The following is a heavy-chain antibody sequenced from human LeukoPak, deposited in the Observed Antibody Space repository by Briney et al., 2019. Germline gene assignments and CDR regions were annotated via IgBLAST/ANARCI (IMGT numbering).Heavy chain of an antibody. D-gene: IGHD6-19*01. CDR1: GFTFSSYG. CDR3: AKDRRSSGWNAAPGY. J-gene: IGHJ4*02. V-gene: IGHV3-30*02. Sequence: GGSLRLSCAASGFTFSSYGMHWVRQAPGKGLEWVGFIRYDGSKQYYADSVKGRFTISRDNSKNTLFLQMNSLRGEDTAVYYCAKDRRSSGWNAAPGYWGQGTLVTVSS. CDR2: IRYDGSKQ.